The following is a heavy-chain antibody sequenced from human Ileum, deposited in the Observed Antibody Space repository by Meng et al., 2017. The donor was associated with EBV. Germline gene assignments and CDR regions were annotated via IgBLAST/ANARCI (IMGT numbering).Heavy chain of an antibody. CDR1: GDSISCNNW. CDR2: IYHSGST. Sequence: VQLQESGPGLVKPSGTLSLPCAVSGDSISCNNWWSWVRQPPGKGLEWIGEIYHSGSTNYNPSFKSRVTMSVDKSKNQISLNLSSVTAADTAVYYCASGRDYAWHSWGRGTLVTVSS. CDR3: ASGRDYAWHS. D-gene: IGHD4-17*01. J-gene: IGHJ4*02. V-gene: IGHV4-4*02.